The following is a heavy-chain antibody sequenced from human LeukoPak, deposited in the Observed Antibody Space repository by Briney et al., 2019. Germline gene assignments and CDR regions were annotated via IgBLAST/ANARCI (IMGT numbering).Heavy chain of an antibody. CDR3: AKDLEATTRGFDY. V-gene: IGHV3-30*18. CDR2: ISYDGSNK. Sequence: GGSLRLSCAASGFSFSSYGMHWARQAPGKGLEWVAVISYDGSNKYYALSVKGRFTISRDNSKNTPYLQMSSLRAEDTAVYYCAKDLEATTRGFDYWGQGSRVTVSS. J-gene: IGHJ4*02. D-gene: IGHD5-12*01. CDR1: GFSFSSYG.